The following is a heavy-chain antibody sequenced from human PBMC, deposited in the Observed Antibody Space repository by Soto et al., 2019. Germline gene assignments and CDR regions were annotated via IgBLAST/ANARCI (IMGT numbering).Heavy chain of an antibody. J-gene: IGHJ5*02. CDR3: ARCAVLSTTSGGWCNWFDP. CDR2: ISASGAAT. D-gene: IGHD2-21*01. Sequence: PGGSLRLSCTASEFTFRNYSMSLVSPAPGKGLEWVSAISASGAATYYVDSVKGRFTISRDNSKNTLYVQMNSLRAEDTGVYYCARCAVLSTTSGGWCNWFDPWGQGTLVTGSS. V-gene: IGHV3-23*01. CDR1: EFTFRNYS.